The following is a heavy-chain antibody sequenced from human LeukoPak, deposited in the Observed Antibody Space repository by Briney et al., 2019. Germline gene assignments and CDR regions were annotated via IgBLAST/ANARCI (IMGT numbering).Heavy chain of an antibody. Sequence: ASVKVSCKASGYTFTGYYMHWVRQAPGQGLEWMGCINPNSGGTNYARKFQGRVTMTRDTSISTAYMELSRLRSDDTAVYYCARDGDIVVMVADTYFDYWGQGTLVTVSS. CDR1: GYTFTGYY. V-gene: IGHV1-2*02. J-gene: IGHJ4*02. D-gene: IGHD2-15*01. CDR2: INPNSGGT. CDR3: ARDGDIVVMVADTYFDY.